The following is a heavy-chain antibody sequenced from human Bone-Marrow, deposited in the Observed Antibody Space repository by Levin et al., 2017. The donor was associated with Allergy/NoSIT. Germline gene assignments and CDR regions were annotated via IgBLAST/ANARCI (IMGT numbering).Heavy chain of an antibody. V-gene: IGHV3-48*02. J-gene: IGHJ4*02. CDR1: GFTFRHYP. D-gene: IGHD3-22*01. CDR2: ITSSGDST. Sequence: ASVKVSCAASGFTFRHYPMNWVRQAPGKGLEWVSCITSSGDSTYYADSVQGRFTISRDNAKNSLYLQLNRLRDEDTAMYYCARDPARGYYDSSGYSGDHWGQGTLVTVSS. CDR3: ARDPARGYYDSSGYSGDH.